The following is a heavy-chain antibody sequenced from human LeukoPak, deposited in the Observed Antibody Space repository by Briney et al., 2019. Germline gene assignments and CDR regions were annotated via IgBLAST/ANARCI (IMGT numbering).Heavy chain of an antibody. CDR3: ARAGDYYSTGDY. CDR1: GFTFSSYA. CDR2: ISGSGGST. J-gene: IGHJ4*02. Sequence: GGSLRLSCAASGFTFSSYAMSWVRQAPGKGLEWVSAISGSGGSTYYADSVKGRFTISRDNSKNTLHLQMNSLKTEDTAMYYCARAGDYYSTGDYWGQGTLVTVSS. V-gene: IGHV3-23*01. D-gene: IGHD3-22*01.